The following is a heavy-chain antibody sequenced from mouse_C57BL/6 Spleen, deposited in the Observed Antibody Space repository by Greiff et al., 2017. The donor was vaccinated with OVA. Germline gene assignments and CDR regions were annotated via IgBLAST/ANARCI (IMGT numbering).Heavy chain of an antibody. J-gene: IGHJ3*01. CDR1: GFNIKDYY. CDR2: IDPENGDT. CDR3: TSNYVAY. Sequence: VQLQQSGAELVRPGASVKLSCTASGFNIKDYYMHWVKQRPEQGLEWIGWIDPENGDTEYASKFQGKATITADTSSNTAYLQLSSLTSEDTAVYYCTSNYVAYWGQGTLVTVSA. D-gene: IGHD2-1*01. V-gene: IGHV14-4*01.